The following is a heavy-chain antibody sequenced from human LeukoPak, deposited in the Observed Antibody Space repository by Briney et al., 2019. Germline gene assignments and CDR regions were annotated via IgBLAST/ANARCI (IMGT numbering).Heavy chain of an antibody. J-gene: IGHJ6*03. D-gene: IGHD2-2*01. V-gene: IGHV1-18*01. Sequence: ASVKVSCKGSGYTFTSYGISWVRQAPGQGLEWLGWISPYYGNTNYAQKVQDRVTMTTDTSTSIAYMELRSLRSDDTAVYYCARDKYCSSTSCFPYYMDVWGTGTTVTVSS. CDR2: ISPYYGNT. CDR1: GYTFTSYG. CDR3: ARDKYCSSTSCFPYYMDV.